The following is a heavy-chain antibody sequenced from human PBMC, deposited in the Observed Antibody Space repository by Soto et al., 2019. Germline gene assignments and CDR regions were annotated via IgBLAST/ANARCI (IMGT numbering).Heavy chain of an antibody. D-gene: IGHD6-19*01. J-gene: IGHJ6*02. CDR3: ARVYPGSGWPYHYYGMDV. CDR2: IKQDGSEK. CDR1: GFTFSSYW. V-gene: IGHV3-7*01. Sequence: GGSLRLSCVASGFTFSSYWMSWVRQAPGKGLEWVANIKQDGSEKYYVDSVKDRFTISRDNAKNSLYLQMNSLRAEDSAVYYCARVYPGSGWPYHYYGMDVWGQGTTVTVSS.